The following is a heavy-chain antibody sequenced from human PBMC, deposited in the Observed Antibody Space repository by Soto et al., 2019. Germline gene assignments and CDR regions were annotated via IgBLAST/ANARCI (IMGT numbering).Heavy chain of an antibody. Sequence: SSETLSLTCTVSGGSISSSSYYWGWIRRPPGKGLEWIGSIYYSGSTYYNPSLKSRVTISVDTSKNQFSLKLSSVTAADTAVYYCARHGRDYGDHTLDYWGQGTLVTVSS. J-gene: IGHJ4*02. CDR2: IYYSGST. CDR3: ARHGRDYGDHTLDY. CDR1: GGSISSSSYY. V-gene: IGHV4-39*01. D-gene: IGHD4-17*01.